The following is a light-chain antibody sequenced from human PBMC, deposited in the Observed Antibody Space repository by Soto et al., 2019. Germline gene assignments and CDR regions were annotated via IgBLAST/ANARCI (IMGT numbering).Light chain of an antibody. CDR1: QSVSIY. V-gene: IGKV3-11*01. CDR2: DAS. J-gene: IGKJ4*01. Sequence: EIVLTQSPATLSLSPGESATLSCRASQSVSIYLAWYQLKPGQAPRLLIYDASNRAPGIPARFSGSGSGTDFTLTISSLEPEDFAVYYCQQRINWVFTFGGGTKVEIK. CDR3: QQRINWVFT.